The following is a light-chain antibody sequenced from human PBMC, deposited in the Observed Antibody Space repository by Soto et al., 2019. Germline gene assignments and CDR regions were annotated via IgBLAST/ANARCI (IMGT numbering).Light chain of an antibody. Sequence: QSALTQPASVSGSPGQSIAISCTGTTSDVGAYNFVSWYQRHPGEAPKLLIYEVNIRPSGVSDRFSGSKSGNTASLTISGLQAEDEADYFCSSYTTSATLLFGGGTKLTVL. CDR3: SSYTTSATLL. CDR1: TSDVGAYNF. CDR2: EVN. J-gene: IGLJ2*01. V-gene: IGLV2-14*01.